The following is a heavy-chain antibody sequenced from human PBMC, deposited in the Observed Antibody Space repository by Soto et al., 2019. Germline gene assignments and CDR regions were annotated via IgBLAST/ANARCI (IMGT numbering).Heavy chain of an antibody. CDR3: ARDRTAWGLTHPGY. J-gene: IGHJ4*02. CDR1: GFTFSSYA. CDR2: ISYDGSNK. D-gene: IGHD3-10*01. Sequence: GGSLRLSCAASGFTFSSYAMHWVRQAPGKGLEWVAVISYDGSNKYYADSVKGRFTISRDNSKNTLYLQMNSLRAEDTAVYYCARDRTAWGLTHPGYWGQGTLVTVSS. V-gene: IGHV3-30-3*01.